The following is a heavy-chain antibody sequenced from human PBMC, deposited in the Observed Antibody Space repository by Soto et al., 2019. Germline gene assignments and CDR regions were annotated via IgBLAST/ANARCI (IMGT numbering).Heavy chain of an antibody. CDR3: ARDQLAPTYYYYGMDV. CDR2: IYHSGST. D-gene: IGHD1-1*01. CDR1: GYSISSGYY. J-gene: IGHJ6*02. Sequence: LSLTCAVSGYSISSGYYWCCIRQPPVKGLEWIGSIYHSGSTYYNPSLKSRVTISVDTSKNQFSLKLSSVTAADTAVYYCARDQLAPTYYYYGMDVWGQGTTVTVSS. V-gene: IGHV4-38-2*02.